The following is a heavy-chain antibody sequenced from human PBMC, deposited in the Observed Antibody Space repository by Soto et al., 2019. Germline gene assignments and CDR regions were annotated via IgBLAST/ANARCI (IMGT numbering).Heavy chain of an antibody. Sequence: SVKVSCKTSGGTFSGYAISWVRQAPGQGLEWMGGIIPIFGTANCAQKYQGRVTITADESTSTAYMELSSLRSEDTAVYYCARVGGYCSGGSCYSDYYYYGMDVWGQGTTVTVSS. D-gene: IGHD2-15*01. J-gene: IGHJ6*02. CDR2: IIPIFGTA. CDR3: ARVGGYCSGGSCYSDYYYYGMDV. CDR1: GGTFSGYA. V-gene: IGHV1-69*13.